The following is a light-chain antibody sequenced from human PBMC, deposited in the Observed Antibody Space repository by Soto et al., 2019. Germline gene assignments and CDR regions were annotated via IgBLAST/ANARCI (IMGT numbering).Light chain of an antibody. CDR3: QQYGSSAPIT. CDR2: GAS. Sequence: EIVLTQSPGTLSLSPGERATVSCRASQSFNSIYLNWYQQKPGQAPRLLIYGASIRATGIPDRFSGSGSETDFTLTISRLEPEDFALYYCQQYGSSAPITFGQGTRLEIK. CDR1: QSFNSIY. V-gene: IGKV3-20*01. J-gene: IGKJ5*01.